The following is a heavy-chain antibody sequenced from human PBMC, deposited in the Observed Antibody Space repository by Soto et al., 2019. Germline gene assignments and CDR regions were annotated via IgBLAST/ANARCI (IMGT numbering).Heavy chain of an antibody. J-gene: IGHJ6*02. Sequence: ASVKVSCKASGYTFTSYYMHWVRQAPGQGLEWMGIINPSGGSTSYAQKFQGRVTMTRDTSTSTVYMELSSLRSEDTAVYYCAREYLKSSYCSGGSCYSYYYGMDVWGQGTTVTVSS. V-gene: IGHV1-46*01. CDR1: GYTFTSYY. D-gene: IGHD2-15*01. CDR3: AREYLKSSYCSGGSCYSYYYGMDV. CDR2: INPSGGST.